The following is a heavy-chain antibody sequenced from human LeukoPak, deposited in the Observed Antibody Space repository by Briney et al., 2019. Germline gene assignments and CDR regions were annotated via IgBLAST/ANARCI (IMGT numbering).Heavy chain of an antibody. CDR3: ARGDPHADL. CDR2: ITISGHTK. V-gene: IGHV3-48*03. CDR1: GFDLHTYE. J-gene: IGHJ5*02. Sequence: PGGSLRLSCAASGFDLHTYEMNWVRQAPGKGLEWIADITISGHTKNYADSVKGRFTISIDSARTSLYLQMNSLRVEDTGVYFCARGDPHADLWGQGTLVSVSS.